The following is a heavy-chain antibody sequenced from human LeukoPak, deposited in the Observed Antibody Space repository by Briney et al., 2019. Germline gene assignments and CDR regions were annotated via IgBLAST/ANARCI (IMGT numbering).Heavy chain of an antibody. CDR1: GFTFSSYE. CDR2: ISSSGSTI. Sequence: GGSLRLSCAASGFTFSSYEMNWVRQAPGKGLEWVSYISSSGSTIYYADSVKGRFTISRDNAKNSLYLQMNSLRAEDTAVYYCARADYSSSWHNDAFDIWGQGTMVTVSS. J-gene: IGHJ3*02. CDR3: ARADYSSSWHNDAFDI. D-gene: IGHD6-13*01. V-gene: IGHV3-48*03.